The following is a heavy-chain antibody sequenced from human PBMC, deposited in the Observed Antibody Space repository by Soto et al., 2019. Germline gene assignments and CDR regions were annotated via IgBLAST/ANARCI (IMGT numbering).Heavy chain of an antibody. CDR3: AKHSGSYQSYYFDY. D-gene: IGHD1-26*01. Sequence: PGGSLRLSCAASGFTFSSYGMHWVRQAPGKGLEWVAVIWYDGINKYYADSVKGRFTISRDNSKNTLYLQMNSLRAEDTAVYYCAKHSGSYQSYYFDYWGQATLVTVSS. J-gene: IGHJ4*02. CDR1: GFTFSSYG. CDR2: IWYDGINK. V-gene: IGHV3-33*06.